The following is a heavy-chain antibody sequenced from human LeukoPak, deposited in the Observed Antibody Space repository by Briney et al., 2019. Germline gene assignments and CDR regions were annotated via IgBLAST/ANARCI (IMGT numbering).Heavy chain of an antibody. V-gene: IGHV3-30-3*01. CDR1: GFTFSSYA. D-gene: IGHD4-11*01. CDR2: ISYDGSNK. Sequence: GRSLRLSCAASGFTFSSYAMHWVRQAPGKGLEWVAVISYDGSNKYYADSVKGRFTISRDNSKNTLYLQMNSLRAEDTAVYYCAKDRYGDYSTSGIYYYGMDVWGQGTTVTVSS. J-gene: IGHJ6*02. CDR3: AKDRYGDYSTSGIYYYGMDV.